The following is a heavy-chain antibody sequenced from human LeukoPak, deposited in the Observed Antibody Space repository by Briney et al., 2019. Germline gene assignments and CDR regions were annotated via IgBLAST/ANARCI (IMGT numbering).Heavy chain of an antibody. V-gene: IGHV4-39*07. CDR3: ARSRATGLGY. CDR1: GGSISSSSYY. D-gene: IGHD4-17*01. J-gene: IGHJ4*02. Sequence: SETLSLTCTVSGGSISSSSYYWGWIRQPPGKGLEWIGSIYYSGSTYYNPSLKSRVTISVDTSKNQFSLKLSSVTAADTAVYYCARSRATGLGYWGQGTLVTVSS. CDR2: IYYSGST.